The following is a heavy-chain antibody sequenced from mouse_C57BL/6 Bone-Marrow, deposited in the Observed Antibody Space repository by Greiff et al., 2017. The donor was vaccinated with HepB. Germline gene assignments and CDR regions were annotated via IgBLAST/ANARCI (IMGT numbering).Heavy chain of an antibody. J-gene: IGHJ3*01. CDR1: GFNIKDDY. D-gene: IGHD1-1*01. CDR2: IDPENGDT. Sequence: EVHLVEPGAELVRPGASVKLSCKASGFNIKDDYMHWVKQRPEQGLEWIGWIDPENGDTEYASKFQGKATITADTSSNTAYLQLSSLTSEDTAVYYCTNYYGSPWFAYWGQGTLVTVSA. CDR3: TNYYGSPWFAY. V-gene: IGHV14-4*01.